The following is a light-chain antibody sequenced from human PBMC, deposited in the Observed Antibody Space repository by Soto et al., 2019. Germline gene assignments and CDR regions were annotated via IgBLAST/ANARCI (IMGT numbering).Light chain of an antibody. Sequence: IVVTQYKDTLSLPPGQRATLSCRASQSVRSDYFAWYQQKPGQAPRVIIFGVSTRATGVPDRFSGSGSGTDFTLTISSLQSEDFAVYYCQQYTNLPPITFCHVTRLAIK. J-gene: IGKJ5*01. CDR1: QSVRSDY. V-gene: IGKV3D-7*01. CDR2: GVS. CDR3: QQYTNLPPIT.